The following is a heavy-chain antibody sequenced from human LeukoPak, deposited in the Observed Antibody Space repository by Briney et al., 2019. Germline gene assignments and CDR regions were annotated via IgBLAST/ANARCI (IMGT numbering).Heavy chain of an antibody. CDR2: IYYTGAT. Sequence: SETLSLTCTVSGGSISSSIHFWGWFRQPPGKRLEWTGNIYYTGATYYNPSLKSRVTISVDTSKKQFSLKLNSVTAADTAVFYCARLNSNWYMDIWGQGTMVTVSS. CDR1: GGSISSSIHF. V-gene: IGHV4-39*07. J-gene: IGHJ3*02. CDR3: ARLNSNWYMDI. D-gene: IGHD6-13*01.